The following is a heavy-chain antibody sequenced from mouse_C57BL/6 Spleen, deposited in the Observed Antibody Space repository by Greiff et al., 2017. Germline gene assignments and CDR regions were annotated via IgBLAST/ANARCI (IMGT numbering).Heavy chain of an antibody. V-gene: IGHV6-3*01. CDR2: IRLKSDNYAT. Sequence: EVQLVESGGGLVQPGGSMKLSCVASGFTFSNYWMNWVRQSPEKGLEWVAQIRLKSDNYATHYAESVKGRFTISRDDSKSSVYLQMNNLRAEETGIYYCPQLGPYIDYWGQGTALTVSS. CDR3: PQLGPYIDY. D-gene: IGHD1-3*01. J-gene: IGHJ2*01. CDR1: GFTFSNYW.